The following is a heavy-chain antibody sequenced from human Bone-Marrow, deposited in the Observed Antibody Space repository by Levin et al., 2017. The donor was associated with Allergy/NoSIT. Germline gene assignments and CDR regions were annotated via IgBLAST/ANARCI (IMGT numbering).Heavy chain of an antibody. CDR2: IYHSGST. J-gene: IGHJ3*02. V-gene: IGHV4-30-2*01. CDR3: ARAPDDYSPFDI. Sequence: TSETLSLTCAVSGGSISSGGYSWSWIRQPPGKGLEWIGYIYHSGSTYYNPSLKSRVTISVDRSKNQFSLKLSSVTAADTAVYYCARAPDDYSPFDIWGQGTMVTVSS. CDR1: GGSISSGGYS. D-gene: IGHD4-11*01.